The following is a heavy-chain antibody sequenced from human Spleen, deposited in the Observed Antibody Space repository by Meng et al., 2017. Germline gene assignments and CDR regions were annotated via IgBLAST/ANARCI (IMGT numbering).Heavy chain of an antibody. CDR1: GFTFSSYA. V-gene: IGHV3-30*07. D-gene: IGHD6-19*01. Sequence: GGSLRLSCAASGFTFSSYAMHWVRQAPGNGLEWVAVISYDGSNKYYADSVKGRFTISRDNSKNTLYLQMNSLRAEDTAVYYCARALYSSGWYRADYYYGMDVWGQGTTVTVSS. J-gene: IGHJ6*02. CDR2: ISYDGSNK. CDR3: ARALYSSGWYRADYYYGMDV.